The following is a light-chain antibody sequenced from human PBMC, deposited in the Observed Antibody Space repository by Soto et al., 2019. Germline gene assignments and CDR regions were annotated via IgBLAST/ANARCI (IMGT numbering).Light chain of an antibody. CDR1: SSDVGGYKF. Sequence: QSALTQPASVSGSPGQSITISCTGTSSDVGGYKFVSWYQQHPGTAPKLMIHEVSNRPSGVSSRFSGSKSGNTASLTISGLQAEDEADYFCGSYTGSIYVFGNGTKLTVL. J-gene: IGLJ1*01. V-gene: IGLV2-14*01. CDR3: GSYTGSIYV. CDR2: EVS.